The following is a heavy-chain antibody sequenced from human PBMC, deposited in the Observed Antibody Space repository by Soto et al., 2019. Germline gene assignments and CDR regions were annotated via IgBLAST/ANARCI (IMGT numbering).Heavy chain of an antibody. J-gene: IGHJ4*02. CDR3: TRLNYYDTSGYPYFFDY. CDR1: GDSMSEFY. Sequence: QVQLRESGPGLVKPSETLSLTCSVSGDSMSEFYWSWIRQSPGKGLEWIGYVHYVGTNKYNPSHKSRVTISVDTSTKQFSMNLRSVTAADTAVYYCTRLNYYDTSGYPYFFDYWGQGAPVTVSS. CDR2: VHYVGTN. D-gene: IGHD3-22*01. V-gene: IGHV4-59*12.